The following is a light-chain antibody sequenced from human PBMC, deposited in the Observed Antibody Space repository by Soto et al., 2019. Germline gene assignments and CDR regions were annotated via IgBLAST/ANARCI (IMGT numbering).Light chain of an antibody. V-gene: IGLV1-51*02. J-gene: IGLJ3*02. CDR3: ASWDSSLYGVV. Sequence: QSVLTQPPPMSAAPGQNVAISCSGGSSNIGKNFVSWYQQVPGAAPKVLIYENDKRLSGIPDRFSGSRSGTSVTLAIAGLQPGDEADYYCASWDSSLYGVVFGGGTKLTVL. CDR2: END. CDR1: SSNIGKNF.